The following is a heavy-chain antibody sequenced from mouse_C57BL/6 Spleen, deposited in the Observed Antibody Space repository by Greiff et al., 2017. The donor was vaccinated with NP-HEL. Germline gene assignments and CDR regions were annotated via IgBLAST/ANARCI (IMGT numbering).Heavy chain of an antibody. V-gene: IGHV5-16*01. CDR3: GREENYNGSRGGYFDY. J-gene: IGHJ2*01. CDR2: INYDGSST. D-gene: IGHD1-1*01. CDR1: GFTFSDYY. Sequence: EVMLVESEGGLVQPGSSMKLSCTASGFTFSDYYMAWVRQVPEKGLEWVANINYDGSSTYYLDSLKSRFIISRDNAKNILYLQMSSLKSEDTATYYCGREENYNGSRGGYFDYWGQGTTLTVAA.